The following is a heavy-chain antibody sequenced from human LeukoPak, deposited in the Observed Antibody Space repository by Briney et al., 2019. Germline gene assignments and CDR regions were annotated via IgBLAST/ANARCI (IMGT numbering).Heavy chain of an antibody. J-gene: IGHJ4*02. V-gene: IGHV3-23*01. CDR1: GFTISSYA. D-gene: IGHD3-10*01. Sequence: GGSLRLSCAVSGFTISSYAMSWVRQAPGKGLEWVSSISVSGGSTYYADSVKGRFTISRDNAKNSLYLQMNSLRAEDTAVYYCATGGGPGWFGELFRGYFFDYWGQGTLVTVSS. CDR3: ATGGGPGWFGELFRGYFFDY. CDR2: ISVSGGST.